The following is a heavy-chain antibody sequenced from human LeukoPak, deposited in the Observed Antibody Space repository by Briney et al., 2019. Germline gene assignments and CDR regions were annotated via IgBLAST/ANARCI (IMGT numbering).Heavy chain of an antibody. D-gene: IGHD3-10*01. CDR3: TRDYSGSRNYYYYYGMHV. V-gene: IGHV3-7*01. CDR1: EFTFSSYW. Sequence: GGSLRLSCAASEFTFSSYWVSWVRQAPGKGLEWVANIKQDGSEKYYVDSVKGRFTISRDNAKNSLYLQMNSLRAEDTAVYYCTRDYSGSRNYYYYYGMHVWGQGTTVTVSS. CDR2: IKQDGSEK. J-gene: IGHJ6*02.